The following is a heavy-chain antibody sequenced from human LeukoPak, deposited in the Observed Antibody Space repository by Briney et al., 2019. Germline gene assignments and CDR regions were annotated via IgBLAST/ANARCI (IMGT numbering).Heavy chain of an antibody. Sequence: PSETLSLTCTVADDSISSYYWSWIRQPPGKGPEWIAYIYSTGGTSYNPSLRSRVSRALDTSKSQFSLKLNSVTVADTAVYFCARLKVGAYFDLWGRGTLVTVSS. CDR1: DDSISSYY. CDR3: ARLKVGAYFDL. J-gene: IGHJ2*01. D-gene: IGHD3-16*01. V-gene: IGHV4-59*08. CDR2: IYSTGGT.